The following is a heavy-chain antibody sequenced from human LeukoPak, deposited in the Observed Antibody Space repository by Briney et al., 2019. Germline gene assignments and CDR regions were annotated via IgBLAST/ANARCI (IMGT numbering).Heavy chain of an antibody. CDR2: IYYSGST. V-gene: IGHV4-39*01. Sequence: PSETLSLTCTVSGGSISSSSYYWGWIRQPPGKGLEWIGSIYYSGSTYYNPSLKSRVTISVDTSKNQFSLKLSSVTAADTAVYYCARHKSEPIQWLVPYLYYYYYMDVWGKGTTVTVSS. J-gene: IGHJ6*03. D-gene: IGHD6-19*01. CDR1: GGSISSSSYY. CDR3: ARHKSEPIQWLVPYLYYYYYMDV.